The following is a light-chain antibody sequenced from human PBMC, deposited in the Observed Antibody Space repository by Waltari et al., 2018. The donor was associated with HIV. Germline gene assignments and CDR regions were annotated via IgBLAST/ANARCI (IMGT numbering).Light chain of an antibody. CDR1: QNVNNK. V-gene: IGKV3-15*01. CDR2: GAS. J-gene: IGKJ1*01. CDR3: QQYEDWPPWT. Sequence: IVMTQSPATLPVSPGERATLSCRASQNVNNKLAWYQHKPGQAPRLLIYGASTRATGIPARFSGSGFGTEFALTISSLESEDFAVYYCQQYEDWPPWTFGQGTKVEIK.